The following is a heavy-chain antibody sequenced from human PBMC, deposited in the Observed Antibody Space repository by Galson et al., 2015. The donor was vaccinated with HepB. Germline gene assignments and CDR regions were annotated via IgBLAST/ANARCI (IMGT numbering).Heavy chain of an antibody. V-gene: IGHV3-7*04. J-gene: IGHJ6*02. D-gene: IGHD5-12*01. CDR3: ARGYSAYAEYYYYGMDV. CDR1: GFTFRNYW. CDR2: INQDGSER. Sequence: SLRLSCAASGFTFRNYWMSWVRQAPGKGLEWVANINQDGSERYSVDSVKDRFTISRDNTKTSLYLQMNSLRAEDTAVYYCARGYSAYAEYYYYGMDVWGQGTTVTVSS.